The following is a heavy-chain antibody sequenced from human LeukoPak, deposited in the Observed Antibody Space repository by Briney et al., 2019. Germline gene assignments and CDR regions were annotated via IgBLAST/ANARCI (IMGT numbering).Heavy chain of an antibody. D-gene: IGHD1-26*01. CDR2: ISAYNGNT. V-gene: IGHV1-18*01. Sequence: GASVKVSCKASGYTFTSYGISWVRQAPGQGLEWMGWISAYNGNTNYAQKLQGRVTMTTDTSTSTAYTELRSLRSDDTAVYYCAARSGTYPYYFDYWGQGTLVTVSS. CDR1: GYTFTSYG. CDR3: AARSGTYPYYFDY. J-gene: IGHJ4*02.